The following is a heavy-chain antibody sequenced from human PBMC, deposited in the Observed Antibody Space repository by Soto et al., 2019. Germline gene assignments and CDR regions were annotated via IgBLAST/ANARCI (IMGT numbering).Heavy chain of an antibody. CDR1: GGTFSSYA. J-gene: IGHJ6*02. D-gene: IGHD2-21*02. V-gene: IGHV1-69*13. Sequence: SVKVSCKASGGTFSSYAISWVRQAPGQGLEWMGGIIPIFGTANYAQKFQGRVTITADESTSTAYMELSSLRSEDTAVYYCASPYCGGDCYSHWYYYYGMDVWGQGTTVTVSS. CDR3: ASPYCGGDCYSHWYYYYGMDV. CDR2: IIPIFGTA.